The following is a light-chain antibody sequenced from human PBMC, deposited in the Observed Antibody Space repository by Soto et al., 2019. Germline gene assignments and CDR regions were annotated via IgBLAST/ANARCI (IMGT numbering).Light chain of an antibody. J-gene: IGKJ5*01. Sequence: EIFLAQSPCTLCLSPGEIATLSCRASQSLDSFLAWYQQKPGQAPRLLIYDTSTRATGVPARFSGSGSGTDFTLTISSLEPEDFAVYYCQQRSSWITFGQGTRLEIK. CDR1: QSLDSF. V-gene: IGKV3-11*01. CDR2: DTS. CDR3: QQRSSWIT.